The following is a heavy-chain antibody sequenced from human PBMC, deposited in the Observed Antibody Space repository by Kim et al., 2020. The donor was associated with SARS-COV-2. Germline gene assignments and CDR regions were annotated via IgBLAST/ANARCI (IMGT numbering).Heavy chain of an antibody. V-gene: IGHV3-30*04. D-gene: IGHD6-19*01. CDR3: ARAPIDASGRGYFDP. CDR2: ITFDGSNT. CDR1: GFTFTMYS. Sequence: GGSLRLSCAASGFTFTMYSMHWVRQAPGKGLEWVAFITFDGSNTDYADSVKGRFTVSRDSSKKTVFLEMSRLRLEDTALYYCARAPIDASGRGYFDPWGPGTLLSVST. J-gene: IGHJ5*02.